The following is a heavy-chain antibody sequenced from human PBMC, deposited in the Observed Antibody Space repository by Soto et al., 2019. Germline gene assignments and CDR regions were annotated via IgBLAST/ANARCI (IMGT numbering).Heavy chain of an antibody. CDR1: DGSISSGCYY. CDR2: IYYSGST. J-gene: IGHJ4*02. CDR3: AREPLT. V-gene: IGHV4-31*03. Sequence: PTETLXLTFTVSDGSISSGCYYWNWIRQHPGKGLEWIGYIYYSGSTYYNPSLKSRVTISVDTSKNQFSLKLSSVTAADTAVYYCAREPLTWGQGTLVTVSS.